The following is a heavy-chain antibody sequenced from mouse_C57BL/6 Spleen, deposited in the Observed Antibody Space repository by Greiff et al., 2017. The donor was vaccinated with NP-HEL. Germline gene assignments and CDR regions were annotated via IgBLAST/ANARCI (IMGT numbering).Heavy chain of an antibody. Sequence: DVMLVESGGGLVQPGGSLKLSCAASGFTFSDYGMAWVRQAPRKGPEWVAFISNLAYSIYYADTVTGRFTISRENAKNTLYLEMSSLRSEDTAMYYCARRGPHDGYYVGYYAMDYWGQGTSVTVSS. CDR2: ISNLAYSI. CDR1: GFTFSDYG. J-gene: IGHJ4*01. V-gene: IGHV5-15*04. CDR3: ARRGPHDGYYVGYYAMDY. D-gene: IGHD2-3*01.